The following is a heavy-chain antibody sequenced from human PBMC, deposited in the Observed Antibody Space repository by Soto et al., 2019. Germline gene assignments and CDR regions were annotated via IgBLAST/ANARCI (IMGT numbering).Heavy chain of an antibody. D-gene: IGHD6-19*01. CDR2: INHSGST. CDR1: GGSFSGYY. CDR3: ARGFGVAVADSFDY. V-gene: IGHV4-34*01. Sequence: QVQLQQWGAGLLKPSETLSLTCAVYGGSFSGYYWSWIRQPPGKGLEWIGEINHSGSTNYNPSLKSRVTISVDTSKNQFSLKLSSVTAADTAVYYCARGFGVAVADSFDYWGQGTLVTVSS. J-gene: IGHJ4*02.